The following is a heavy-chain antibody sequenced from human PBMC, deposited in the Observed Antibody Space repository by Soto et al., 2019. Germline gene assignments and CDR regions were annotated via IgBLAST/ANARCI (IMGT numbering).Heavy chain of an antibody. D-gene: IGHD6-19*01. Sequence: PWGSLRLSCAASGFTFNVYAMNCVRQAPGKGLEWVSGITGNGGDTYYADSVKGRFTISRDNSKNTLYLQMNSLRAEDTAVYYCAKGESVSGWYVPGPDYWGQGTLVTVSS. V-gene: IGHV3-23*01. CDR3: AKGESVSGWYVPGPDY. CDR1: GFTFNVYA. CDR2: ITGNGGDT. J-gene: IGHJ4*02.